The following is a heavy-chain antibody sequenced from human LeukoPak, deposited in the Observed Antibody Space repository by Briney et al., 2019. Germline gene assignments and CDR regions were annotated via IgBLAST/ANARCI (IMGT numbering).Heavy chain of an antibody. CDR3: ARLHRGSYYERDH. CDR2: IYYGGST. CDR1: GDSISSDIYS. D-gene: IGHD1-26*01. J-gene: IGHJ4*02. V-gene: IGHV4-39*01. Sequence: PSETMTLTRTVYGDSISSDIYSWGWIRQPTGKGLEWIGTIYYGGSTYYNPSLTSRVTTSVDTSTNQFSLRLSSVTAADTAVYYCARLHRGSYYERDHWGQGTLVTVSS.